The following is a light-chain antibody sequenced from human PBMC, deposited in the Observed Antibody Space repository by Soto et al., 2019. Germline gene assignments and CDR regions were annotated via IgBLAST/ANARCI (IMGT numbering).Light chain of an antibody. CDR2: DAS. Sequence: EIVMTQSPATLSVSPGEGATLSCKASQNVYNNLAWYQQRPGQPPRLLIYDASTRDTGISARFSGSGYGTEFTLTISSPQSEDFAVYFFQYGRNWPLTFGGGTKVEIK. CDR1: QNVYNN. J-gene: IGKJ4*02. V-gene: IGKV3-15*01. CDR3: QYGRNWPLT.